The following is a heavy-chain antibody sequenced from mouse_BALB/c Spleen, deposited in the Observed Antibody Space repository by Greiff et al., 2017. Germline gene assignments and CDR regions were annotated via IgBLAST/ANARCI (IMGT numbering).Heavy chain of an antibody. D-gene: IGHD2-12*01. J-gene: IGHJ4*01. Sequence: EVNVVESGGGLVQPGGSRKLSCAASGFTFSSFGMHWVRQAPEKGLEWVAYISSGSSTIYYADTVKGRFTISRDNPKNTLFLQMTSLRSEDTAMYYCARLRRGSYAMDYWGQGTSVTVSS. CDR3: ARLRRGSYAMDY. V-gene: IGHV5-17*02. CDR2: ISSGSSTI. CDR1: GFTFSSFG.